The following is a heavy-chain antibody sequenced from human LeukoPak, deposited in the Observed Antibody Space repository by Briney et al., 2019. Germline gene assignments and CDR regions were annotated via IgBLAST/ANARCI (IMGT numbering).Heavy chain of an antibody. J-gene: IGHJ4*02. CDR1: GYTFTSYG. CDR2: ISAYNGNT. CDR3: ARGGPNYYDSRDLPRH. V-gene: IGHV1-18*01. Sequence: EASVKVSCKASGYTFTSYGISWVRQAPGQGLEWMGWISAYNGNTNYAQKLQGRVTMTTDTSTSTAYMELRSLRSDDTAVYYCARGGPNYYDSRDLPRHWGQGTLVTVSS. D-gene: IGHD3-22*01.